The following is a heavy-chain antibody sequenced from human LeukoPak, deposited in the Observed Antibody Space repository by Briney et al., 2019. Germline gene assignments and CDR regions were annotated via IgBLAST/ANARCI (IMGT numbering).Heavy chain of an antibody. J-gene: IGHJ4*02. V-gene: IGHV1-69*13. D-gene: IGHD2-2*01. Sequence: GASVTVSCTASGGTFSSYAISWVRQAPGQGLEWMGGIIPIFGTANYAQKFQSRVTITADESTSTAYMELSSLRSDDTAVYYCARVPRYCSSTSCYYFDYWGQGTLVTVSS. CDR3: ARVPRYCSSTSCYYFDY. CDR2: IIPIFGTA. CDR1: GGTFSSYA.